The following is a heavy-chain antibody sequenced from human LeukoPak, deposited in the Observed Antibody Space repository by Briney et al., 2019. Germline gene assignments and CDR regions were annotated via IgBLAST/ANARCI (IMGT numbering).Heavy chain of an antibody. CDR1: GDSFSYFY. CDR3: ARGRLKSSSWYFVGDYFDY. J-gene: IGHJ4*02. V-gene: IGHV4-59*12. CDR2: IYNSGST. D-gene: IGHD6-13*01. Sequence: SETLSLTCTVSGDSFSYFYWSWIRQPPGKGLEWIGYIYNSGSTNYNPSLKSRVTISLDTSKNQFSLKLSSVTAADTAVYYCARGRLKSSSWYFVGDYFDYWGQGTLVTVSS.